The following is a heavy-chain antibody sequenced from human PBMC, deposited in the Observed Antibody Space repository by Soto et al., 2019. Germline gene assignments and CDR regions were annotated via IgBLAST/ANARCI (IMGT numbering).Heavy chain of an antibody. CDR1: GFTFSSYA. V-gene: IGHV3-30-3*01. CDR2: ISYDGSNK. CDR3: ARLRADYYDSSGPFAY. J-gene: IGHJ4*02. D-gene: IGHD3-22*01. Sequence: QVQLVESGGGVVQPGRSLRLSCAASGFTFSSYAMHWVRQAPGKGLEWVPVISYDGSNKYYADSVKGRFTISRDNSKXPLYLQMNSLRAEDTAVYYCARLRADYYDSSGPFAYWGQGTLVTVSS.